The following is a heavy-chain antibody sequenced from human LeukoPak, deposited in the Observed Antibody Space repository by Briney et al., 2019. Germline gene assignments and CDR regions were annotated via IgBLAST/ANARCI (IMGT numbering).Heavy chain of an antibody. Sequence: PSETLSLTCAVYGGSFSGYYWSWIRQPPGKGLEWIGEINHSGSTNYNPSLKSRVTISVDTSKNQFSLKLSPVTAADTAVYYCARGNKRWLQFRYWGQGTLVTVSS. CDR1: GGSFSGYY. J-gene: IGHJ4*02. V-gene: IGHV4-34*01. CDR3: ARGNKRWLQFRY. CDR2: INHSGST. D-gene: IGHD5-24*01.